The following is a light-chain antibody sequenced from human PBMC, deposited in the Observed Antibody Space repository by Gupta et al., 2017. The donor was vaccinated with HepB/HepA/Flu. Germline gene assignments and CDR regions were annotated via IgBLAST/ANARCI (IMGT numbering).Light chain of an antibody. CDR3: QQSYTTPS. Sequence: DIQMTQSPSSLSASIRDRVTISCRASQSINGFLHWYQQKPGKAPKLLIYAASTWQSGVPSRFSSSGSGTDFTLTSSRLQPEDFATYYWQQSYTTPSFGQGTKVEVK. CDR1: QSINGF. J-gene: IGKJ1*01. V-gene: IGKV1-39*01. CDR2: AAS.